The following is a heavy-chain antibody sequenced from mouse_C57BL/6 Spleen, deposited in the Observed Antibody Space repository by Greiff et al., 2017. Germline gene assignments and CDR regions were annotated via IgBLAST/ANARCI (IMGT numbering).Heavy chain of an antibody. CDR1: GYTFTNYW. V-gene: IGHV1-63*01. CDR3: ARGDYDSLYYAMDY. CDR2: IYPGGGYT. Sequence: QVQLQQSGAELVRPGTSVKMSCKASGYTFTNYWIGWAKPRPGHGLEWIGDIYPGGGYTNYNEKFKGKATLTADKSSSTAYMQFSSLTSEDSAIYYCARGDYDSLYYAMDYWGQGTSVTVSS. D-gene: IGHD2-4*01. J-gene: IGHJ4*01.